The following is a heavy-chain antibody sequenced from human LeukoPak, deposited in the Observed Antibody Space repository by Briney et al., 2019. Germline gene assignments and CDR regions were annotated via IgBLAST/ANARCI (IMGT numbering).Heavy chain of an antibody. V-gene: IGHV4-4*08. J-gene: IGHJ6*02. CDR1: GGSISSYH. CDR2: MYNSGTT. CDR3: ARDGGYSYGPYYYYYGMDV. Sequence: SETLSLTCTVSGGSISSYHWSWIRQPPGKGLEWIGFMYNSGTTYHNPSLKNRVTISVDTSKNQLSLKLSSVTAADTAVYYCARDGGYSYGPYYYYYGMDVWGQGTTVTVSS. D-gene: IGHD5-18*01.